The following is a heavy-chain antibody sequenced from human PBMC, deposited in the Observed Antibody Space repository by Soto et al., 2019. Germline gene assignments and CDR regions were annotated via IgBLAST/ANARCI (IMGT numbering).Heavy chain of an antibody. CDR1: GYTFTSYG. V-gene: IGHV1-18*01. CDR2: ISAYNGNT. CDR3: AREPNYFDY. J-gene: IGHJ4*02. Sequence: QVQLVQSGAEVKKPGASVKVSCKASGYTFTSYGISWVRQAPGQGLEWMGWISAYNGNTKYAQKLQGRITMTTDTPTSTAYMEQRRLRSDDTAVYYCAREPNYFDYWGQGTLVTVSS.